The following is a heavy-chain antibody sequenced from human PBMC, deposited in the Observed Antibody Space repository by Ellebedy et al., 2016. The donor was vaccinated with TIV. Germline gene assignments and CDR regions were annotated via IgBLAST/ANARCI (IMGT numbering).Heavy chain of an antibody. V-gene: IGHV3-23*01. Sequence: GESLKISXAASGFTFSSYAMSWVRQAPGKGLEWVSAISGSGGSTYYADSVKGRFTISRDNSKNTLYLQMNSLRAEDTAVYYCAKDSVPPQWLARAYWFDPWGQGTLVTVSS. CDR3: AKDSVPPQWLARAYWFDP. CDR2: ISGSGGST. J-gene: IGHJ5*02. CDR1: GFTFSSYA. D-gene: IGHD6-19*01.